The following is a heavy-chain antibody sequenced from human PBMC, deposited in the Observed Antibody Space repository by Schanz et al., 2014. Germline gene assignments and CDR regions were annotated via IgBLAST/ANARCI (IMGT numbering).Heavy chain of an antibody. V-gene: IGHV3-30*02. CDR3: AKLDGYAYGSMGQEYFDY. CDR2: IHYDGTYK. CDR1: GFIFRTYG. D-gene: IGHD5-18*01. J-gene: IGHJ4*02. Sequence: QVHLVESGGGVVQPGGSLRLSYAASGFIFRTYGMHWVRQAPGKGLEWVAFIHYDGTYKYYADSVKGRFTISRDNSENTLYLQMISLRAEDTAVYYCAKLDGYAYGSMGQEYFDYWGQGTLVAVSS.